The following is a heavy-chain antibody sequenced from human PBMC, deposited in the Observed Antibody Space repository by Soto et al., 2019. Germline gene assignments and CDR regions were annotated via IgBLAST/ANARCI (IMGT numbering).Heavy chain of an antibody. J-gene: IGHJ6*02. CDR3: ARTVIGSYYDYYYEGMDV. CDR2: IFSNDEK. D-gene: IGHD1-26*01. V-gene: IGHV2-26*01. CDR1: GFSLSNARMG. Sequence: SVPTLVNPTETLTLTCTVSGFSLSNARMGVSWIRQPPGKALEWLAHIFSNDEKSYSTSLKSRLTISKDTSKSPVVLTMNNMDPVDTATYYCARTVIGSYYDYYYEGMDVWGQGTTVTVS.